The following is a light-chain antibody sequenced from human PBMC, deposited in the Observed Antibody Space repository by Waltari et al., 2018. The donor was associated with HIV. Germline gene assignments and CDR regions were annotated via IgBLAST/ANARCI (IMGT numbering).Light chain of an antibody. CDR3: QTYDTDLKTYV. CDR1: ASNIGAGYD. CDR2: GNN. Sequence: QSVLTQPPSVSGAPGQRVTVSCTGSASNIGAGYDVHWYQKLPGTAPTLFINGNNKRASGGPVRSSLAKSVASASLAITGLQGEDEGDYYCQTYDTDLKTYVFGSGTKVTVL. V-gene: IGLV1-40*01. J-gene: IGLJ1*01.